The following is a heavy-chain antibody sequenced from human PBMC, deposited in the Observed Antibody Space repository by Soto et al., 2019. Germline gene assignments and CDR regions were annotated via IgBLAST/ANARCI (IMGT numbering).Heavy chain of an antibody. V-gene: IGHV1-69*06. J-gene: IGHJ6*02. CDR1: GGTFSSYA. Sequence: SVKVSCKASGGTFSSYAISWVRQAPGQGLEWTGGIIAIFGTANYAQKFQGRVTITADKPTSTAYMELSSLRSEDKAVYYCANGKEYYYGMDVWGQGTTVTVSS. CDR2: IIAIFGTA. CDR3: ANGKEYYYGMDV.